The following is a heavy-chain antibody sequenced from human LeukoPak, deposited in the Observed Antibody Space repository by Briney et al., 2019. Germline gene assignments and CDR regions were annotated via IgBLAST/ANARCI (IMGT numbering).Heavy chain of an antibody. CDR3: ARVPSYYYDSSGYHDAFDI. CDR1: GGSISSGSYY. V-gene: IGHV4-61*09. CDR2: IYHSGST. D-gene: IGHD3-22*01. J-gene: IGHJ3*02. Sequence: SQTLSLTCTVSGGSISSGSYYWSWIRQPAGKGLEWIGEIYHSGSTNYNPSLKSRVTISVDKSKNQFSLKLSSVTAADTAVYYCARVPSYYYDSSGYHDAFDIWGQGTMVTVSS.